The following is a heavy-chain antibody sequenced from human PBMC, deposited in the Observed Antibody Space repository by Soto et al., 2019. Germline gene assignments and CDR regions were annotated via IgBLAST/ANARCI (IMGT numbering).Heavy chain of an antibody. D-gene: IGHD3-9*01. V-gene: IGHV4-59*01. CDR1: GGSISSYY. Sequence: SETLSLTCTVSGGSISSYYWSWIRQPPGKGLEWIGYIYYSGSTNYNPSLKSRVTISVDTSKNQFSLKLSSVTAADTAVYYCARDGVLRYFEPWGQGTLVTVSS. J-gene: IGHJ5*02. CDR2: IYYSGST. CDR3: ARDGVLRYFEP.